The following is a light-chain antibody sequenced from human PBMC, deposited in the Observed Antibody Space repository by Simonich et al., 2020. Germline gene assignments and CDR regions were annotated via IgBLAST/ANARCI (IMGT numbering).Light chain of an antibody. J-gene: IGKJ2*01. CDR1: QSVLYSSNNKNY. Sequence: DIVMTQSPDSLAVSLGERATINCKSSQSVLYSSNNKNYLAWYQQKPGKPPKLLIYWASTRVSGVPDRFSGSGSGTDFTLTISRLQAEDVAVYYCQQYYSTPYTFGQGTKLEIK. V-gene: IGKV4-1*01. CDR2: WAS. CDR3: QQYYSTPYT.